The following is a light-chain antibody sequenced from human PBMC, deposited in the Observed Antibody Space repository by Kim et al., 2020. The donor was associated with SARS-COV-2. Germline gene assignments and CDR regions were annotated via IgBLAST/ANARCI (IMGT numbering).Light chain of an antibody. Sequence: LTQPPSVSKGLRQTATITCTGNRNNVGNHGAAWLRQHPGHPPQLLSYTTDNRPSAISERFSASRSANTASLTITGLQPEDEADYYCSSWDSSLSAWVFGGGTQLTV. CDR3: SSWDSSLSAWV. CDR2: TTD. V-gene: IGLV10-54*04. CDR1: RNNVGNHG. J-gene: IGLJ3*02.